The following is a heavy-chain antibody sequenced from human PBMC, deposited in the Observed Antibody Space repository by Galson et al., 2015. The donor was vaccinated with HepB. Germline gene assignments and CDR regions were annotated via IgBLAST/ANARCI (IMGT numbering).Heavy chain of an antibody. CDR2: ISYDGSNK. CDR1: GFTFSSYG. V-gene: IGHV3-30*18. Sequence: SCAASGFTFSSYGMHWVRQAPGKGLEWVAVISYDGSNKYYADSVKGRFTISRDNSKNTLYLQMNSLRAEDTAVYYCAKPLYSSGYYYSLDYWGQGTLVTVSS. J-gene: IGHJ4*02. CDR3: AKPLYSSGYYYSLDY. D-gene: IGHD3-22*01.